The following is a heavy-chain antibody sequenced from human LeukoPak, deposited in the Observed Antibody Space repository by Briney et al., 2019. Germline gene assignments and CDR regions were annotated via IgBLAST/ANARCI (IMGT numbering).Heavy chain of an antibody. CDR2: ISAYNGNT. D-gene: IGHD6-19*01. CDR3: ARDTAVAGHVDY. J-gene: IGHJ4*02. V-gene: IGHV1-18*01. CDR1: GYTFTSYG. Sequence: GASVKVSCKASGYTFTSYGISWVRQAPGQGREWRGWISAYNGNTNYAQKLQGRVTMTTDTSTSTAYMELRSLRSDDTAVYYCARDTAVAGHVDYWGQGTLVTVSS.